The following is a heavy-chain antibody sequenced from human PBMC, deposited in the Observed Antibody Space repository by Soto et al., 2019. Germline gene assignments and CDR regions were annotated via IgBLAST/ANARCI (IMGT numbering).Heavy chain of an antibody. CDR2: ISHSGTT. CDR1: GGSFTGYY. CDR3: ARNGGNTWYYFDS. V-gene: IGHV4-34*01. Sequence: SETLSLTCAVNGGSFTGYYGAWIRQSPEKGLEWIGVISHSGTTKYNPSLKSRVTISVDTSKNQFSLKLSSVTAADTGMYYCARNGGNTWYYFDSWGQGTLVTVSS. D-gene: IGHD6-13*01. J-gene: IGHJ4*02.